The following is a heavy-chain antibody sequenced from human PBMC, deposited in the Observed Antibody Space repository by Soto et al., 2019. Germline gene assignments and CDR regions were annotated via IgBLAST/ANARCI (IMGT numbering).Heavy chain of an antibody. Sequence: GGSLRLACAASGFTFSSNAMTWVRQAPGKGLEWVSGISRSGGSTYYADSVKGRFTISRDNSKNTLYLQMNSLRAEDTAVYYCAKDERYSSSWYEGHDAFDIWGQGTMVTVSS. V-gene: IGHV3-23*01. J-gene: IGHJ3*02. CDR1: GFTFSSNA. D-gene: IGHD6-13*01. CDR3: AKDERYSSSWYEGHDAFDI. CDR2: ISRSGGST.